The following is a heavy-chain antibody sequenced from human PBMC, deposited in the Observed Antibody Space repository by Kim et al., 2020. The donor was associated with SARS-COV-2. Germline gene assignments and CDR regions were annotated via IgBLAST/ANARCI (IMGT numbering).Heavy chain of an antibody. D-gene: IGHD5-18*01. CDR3: GISNGWVVY. Sequence: GGSLRLSCADSGFTFSTYWMHWVRQAPGKGLVWVSHINSDGTTINYADSVKGRFTISRDNAKNTLYLQMNSLRAEDTAVYYCGISNGWVVYWGQGTLAT. CDR2: INSDGTTI. V-gene: IGHV3-74*01. CDR1: GFTFSTYW. J-gene: IGHJ4*02.